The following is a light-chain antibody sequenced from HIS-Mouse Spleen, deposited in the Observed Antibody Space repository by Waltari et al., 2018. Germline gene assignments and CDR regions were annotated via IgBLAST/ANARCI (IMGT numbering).Light chain of an antibody. V-gene: IGKV3-20*01. CDR3: QQYGSSSALT. Sequence: EIVLTQSPGTLSLSPGERATLSCRASQSVSSSYLAWYQQKPGQAHRLLIYGASSRATGIPDRFSGSGSGTDFTLTISRLEPEDFAVYYCQQYGSSSALTFGGGTKVEIK. CDR2: GAS. CDR1: QSVSSSY. J-gene: IGKJ4*01.